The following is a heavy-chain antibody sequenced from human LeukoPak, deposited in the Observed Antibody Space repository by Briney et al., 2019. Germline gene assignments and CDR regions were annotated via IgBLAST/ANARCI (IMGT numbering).Heavy chain of an antibody. CDR3: ARDLRGGHYDSSGFFGGLDY. D-gene: IGHD3-22*01. V-gene: IGHV3-33*01. J-gene: IGHJ4*02. Sequence: GGSLRLSCAASGFTFSDYGMYRVRQAPGKGLEWVSNIWYDGSNKYYLDSLRGRFTISRDNSKNTLYLQMNHQRAEDTAVYYCARDLRGGHYDSSGFFGGLDYWGQGTLVTVSS. CDR1: GFTFSDYG. CDR2: IWYDGSNK.